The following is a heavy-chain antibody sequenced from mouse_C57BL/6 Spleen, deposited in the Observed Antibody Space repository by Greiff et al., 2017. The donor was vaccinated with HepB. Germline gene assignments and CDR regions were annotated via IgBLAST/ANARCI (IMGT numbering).Heavy chain of an antibody. D-gene: IGHD2-3*01. Sequence: QVQLQQSGAELARPGASVKMSCKASGYTFTSYTMHWVNQRPGQGLEWIGYINPSSGYTKYNQKFKDKATLTADKSSSTAYMQLSSLTSEDSAVYYCARSYDGPMDYWGQGTSVTVSS. CDR1: GYTFTSYT. J-gene: IGHJ4*01. CDR2: INPSSGYT. V-gene: IGHV1-4*01. CDR3: ARSYDGPMDY.